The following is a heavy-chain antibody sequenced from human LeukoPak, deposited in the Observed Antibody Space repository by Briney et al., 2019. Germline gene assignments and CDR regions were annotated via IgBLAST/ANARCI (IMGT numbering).Heavy chain of an antibody. CDR3: ARSGYSSSWYPNYYYYYMDV. J-gene: IGHJ6*03. D-gene: IGHD6-13*01. Sequence: ASVKVSCKASGYTFTSYGINWVRQAPGQGLEWMGWISAYNGNTNYAQKLQGRVTMTTDTSTSTAYMELRSLRSDDTAVYYCARSGYSSSWYPNYYYYYMDVWGKGTTVTVSS. CDR1: GYTFTSYG. CDR2: ISAYNGNT. V-gene: IGHV1-18*01.